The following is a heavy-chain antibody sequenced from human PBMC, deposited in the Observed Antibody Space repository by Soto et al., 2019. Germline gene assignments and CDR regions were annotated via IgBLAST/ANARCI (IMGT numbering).Heavy chain of an antibody. CDR2: INHSGST. CDR3: ARAEYYDYVWGSYRPMVYYGMDV. J-gene: IGHJ6*02. CDR1: GGSFSGYY. Sequence: SETLSLTCAVYGGSFSGYYWSWIRQPPGKGLEWIGEINHSGSTNYNPSLKSRVTISVDTSKNQFSLELSSVTAADTAVYYCARAEYYDYVWGSYRPMVYYGMDVWGQGTTVTVSS. D-gene: IGHD3-16*02. V-gene: IGHV4-34*01.